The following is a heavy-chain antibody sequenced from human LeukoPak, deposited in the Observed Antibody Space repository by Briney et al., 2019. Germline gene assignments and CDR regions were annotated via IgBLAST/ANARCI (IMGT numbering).Heavy chain of an antibody. J-gene: IGHJ4*02. V-gene: IGHV3-30*02. Sequence: GGSLRLSCAASGFTFSSYGMHWVRQAPGKGLEGVAFIRYDGSNKYYADSVKGRFTISRDNSKNTLYLQMNSLRAEDTAVYYCARETTVVTLYYFDYWGQGTLVTVSS. CDR2: IRYDGSNK. CDR1: GFTFSSYG. D-gene: IGHD4-23*01. CDR3: ARETTVVTLYYFDY.